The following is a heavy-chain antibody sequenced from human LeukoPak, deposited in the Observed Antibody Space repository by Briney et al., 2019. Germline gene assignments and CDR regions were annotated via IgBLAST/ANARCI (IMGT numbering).Heavy chain of an antibody. Sequence: QAGGSLRLSCAASGFTFSSYEMNWVRQAPGKGLEWVSYISSSGSTIYYADSVKGRFTISRDNAKNSLYLQMNSLRAEDTAVYYCASGLGDYYGSGSYYKGYFDYWGQGTLVTVSS. CDR3: ASGLGDYYGSGSYYKGYFDY. J-gene: IGHJ4*02. CDR1: GFTFSSYE. D-gene: IGHD3-10*01. CDR2: ISSSGSTI. V-gene: IGHV3-48*03.